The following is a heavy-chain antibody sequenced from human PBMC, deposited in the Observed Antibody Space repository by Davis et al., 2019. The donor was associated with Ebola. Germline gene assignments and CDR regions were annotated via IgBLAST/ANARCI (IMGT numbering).Heavy chain of an antibody. CDR1: GFTVSSNY. V-gene: IGHV3-53*01. Sequence: GESLKISCAASGFTVSSNYMSWVRQAPGKGLEWVSVTYNGGSTYADSVKGRFTISSDNSKNTLYLQMNSLRAEDTAVYYCARDQNCWGQGTLVTVSS. CDR3: ARDQNC. J-gene: IGHJ4*02. CDR2: TYNGGST.